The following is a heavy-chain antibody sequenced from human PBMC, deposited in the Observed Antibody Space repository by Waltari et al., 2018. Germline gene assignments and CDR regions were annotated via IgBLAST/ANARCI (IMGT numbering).Heavy chain of an antibody. D-gene: IGHD3-16*01. Sequence: QGQLRESGPGLVKPSETLSRTCSVSGYSITTHDSCGWLRLPPGKGLAWLGCIFHDGSAYYNPALNSRVIISVDTSNNQFALRLRSVTPGDTAVDYCVRGEYGGNSGKVDRWGPGTLVTVSS. CDR3: VRGEYGGNSGKVDR. CDR2: IFHDGSA. V-gene: IGHV4-38-2*01. J-gene: IGHJ5*02. CDR1: GYSITTHDS.